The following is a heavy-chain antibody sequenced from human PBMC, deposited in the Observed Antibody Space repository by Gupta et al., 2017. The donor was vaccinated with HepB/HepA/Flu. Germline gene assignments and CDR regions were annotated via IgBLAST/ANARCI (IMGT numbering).Heavy chain of an antibody. Sequence: QLQLQESGPGLVKPSETLSLTCTVSGGSISSSSYYWGWIRQPPGKGLEWIGCIYYSGSTYYNPSLKSRVTISVDTSKNQFSLKLSSVTAADTAVYYCARQPMEWELPLRLNYYMDVWGKGTTVTVSS. D-gene: IGHD1-26*01. V-gene: IGHV4-39*01. CDR3: ARQPMEWELPLRLNYYMDV. J-gene: IGHJ6*03. CDR1: GGSISSSSYY. CDR2: IYYSGST.